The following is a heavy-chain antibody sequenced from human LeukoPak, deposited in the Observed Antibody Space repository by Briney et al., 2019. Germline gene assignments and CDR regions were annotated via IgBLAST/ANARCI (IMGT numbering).Heavy chain of an antibody. D-gene: IGHD1-20*01. J-gene: IGHJ4*02. Sequence: PGGSLRLSCAASGFTFSSYSMNWVRQAPGKGLEWVSSISTSSTYIYYADSVKGRFTISRDNAKNSLYLQMNSLRAEDTAVYYRARDPPFIIGTTFFDYRGQGTLVTVSS. V-gene: IGHV3-21*01. CDR3: ARDPPFIIGTTFFDY. CDR2: ISTSSTYI. CDR1: GFTFSSYS.